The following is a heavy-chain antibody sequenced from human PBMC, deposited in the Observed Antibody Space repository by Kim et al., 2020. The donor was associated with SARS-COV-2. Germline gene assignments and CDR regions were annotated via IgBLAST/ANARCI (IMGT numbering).Heavy chain of an antibody. CDR2: N. J-gene: IGHJ4*02. V-gene: IGHV6-1*01. Sequence: NAYAVVVKSRITINPDTSKTQFSLQLNSVTPEDMAVYYCARIAVAGTFDYWGQGPLVTVSS. D-gene: IGHD6-19*01. CDR3: ARIAVAGTFDY.